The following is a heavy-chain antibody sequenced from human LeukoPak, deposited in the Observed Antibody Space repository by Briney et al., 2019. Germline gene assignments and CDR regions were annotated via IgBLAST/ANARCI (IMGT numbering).Heavy chain of an antibody. D-gene: IGHD3-22*01. CDR1: GYTFTTHG. J-gene: IGHJ4*02. CDR3: ARDYEGTGYYDSGGYLLY. V-gene: IGHV1-18*01. Sequence: ASVTVSRETPGYTFTTHGFTWVRQAPGQGLEGMGWISGYNGNTYYEQNFQGRVNMTTDTSTNTAYMELKNLRSDDTAVYYCARDYEGTGYYDSGGYLLYWGQGALVSV. CDR2: ISGYNGNT.